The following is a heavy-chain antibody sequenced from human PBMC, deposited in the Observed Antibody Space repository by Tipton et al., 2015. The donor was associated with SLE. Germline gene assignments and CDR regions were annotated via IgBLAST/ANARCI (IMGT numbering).Heavy chain of an antibody. J-gene: IGHJ4*02. Sequence: GSLRLSCAASVFTVSGNYMSWVRQAPGKGLEWVSVIYSAGNTYYADSVKGRFSISRDNSKNTVYLQMSSLRPEDTAVYYCARDIRSGDNGGYYSANWGQGTLGTVPS. CDR2: IYSAGNT. CDR3: ARDIRSGDNGGYYSAN. V-gene: IGHV3-53*05. CDR1: VFTVSGNY. D-gene: IGHD3-22*01.